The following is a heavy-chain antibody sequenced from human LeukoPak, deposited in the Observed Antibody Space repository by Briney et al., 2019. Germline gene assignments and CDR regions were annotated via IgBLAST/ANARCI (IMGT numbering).Heavy chain of an antibody. D-gene: IGHD2-15*01. Sequence: GASVNVSCMVSGYTLTELSMHWVRQAPGKGLDWMGGFDPEAGETIYAQKFQGRLTMTEETSTDTAYMELNSLRSDDTAVYYCATDMVGYCNGEGCYSEAYWGQGTLVTVPS. CDR3: ATDMVGYCNGEGCYSEAY. J-gene: IGHJ4*02. V-gene: IGHV1-24*01. CDR2: FDPEAGET. CDR1: GYTLTELS.